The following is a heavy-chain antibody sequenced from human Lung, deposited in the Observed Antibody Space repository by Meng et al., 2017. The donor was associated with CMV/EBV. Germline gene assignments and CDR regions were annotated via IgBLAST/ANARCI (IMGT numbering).Heavy chain of an antibody. D-gene: IGHD6-19*01. J-gene: IGHJ4*02. Sequence: QGQLQEAGPGLVKPSGTLSLTCAVSGGSISSSNGWSWVRQPPGKGLEWIGEIYHSGSTNYNPSLKSRVTISVDKSKNQFSLKLSSVAAADTAVYYCASFPPPGKQWLVTDYWGQGTLVTVSS. V-gene: IGHV4-4*02. CDR1: GGSISSSNG. CDR2: IYHSGST. CDR3: ASFPPPGKQWLVTDY.